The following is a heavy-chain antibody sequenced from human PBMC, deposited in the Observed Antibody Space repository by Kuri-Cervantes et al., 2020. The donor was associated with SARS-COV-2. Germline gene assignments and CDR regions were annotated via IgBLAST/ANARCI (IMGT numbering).Heavy chain of an antibody. CDR2: IDPSDSYT. J-gene: IGHJ4*02. CDR3: ARLRICGGDCSPSFDY. D-gene: IGHD2-21*02. Sequence: GGSLRLSCKGSGYSFTSYWISWVRQMPGKGLEWMGRIDPSDSYTNYSSSFQGHVTISADKSISTAYLQWSSLKASDTAMYYCARLRICGGDCSPSFDYWGQGTLVTVSS. V-gene: IGHV5-10-1*01. CDR1: GYSFTSYW.